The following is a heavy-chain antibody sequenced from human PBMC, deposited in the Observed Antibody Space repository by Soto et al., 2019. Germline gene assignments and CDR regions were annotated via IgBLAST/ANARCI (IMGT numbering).Heavy chain of an antibody. CDR2: IYHSGST. CDR1: GGSISSGGYS. CDR3: ARVGEYYYDSSGYYTYYFDY. Sequence: TLSLTCAVSGGSISSGGYSWSWIRQPPGKGLEWIGYIYHSGSTYYNPSLKSRVTISVDRSKNQFSLKLSSVTAADTAVYYCARVGEYYYDSSGYYTYYFDYWGQGTLVTVSS. D-gene: IGHD3-22*01. J-gene: IGHJ4*02. V-gene: IGHV4-30-2*01.